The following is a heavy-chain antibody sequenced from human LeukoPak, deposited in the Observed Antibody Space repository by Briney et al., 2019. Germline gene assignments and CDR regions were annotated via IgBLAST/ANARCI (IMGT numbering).Heavy chain of an antibody. J-gene: IGHJ4*02. CDR3: ARGYGGNQDYFDY. V-gene: IGHV1-69*04. Sequence: GASVKVSCKASGGTFSSYAISWVRQAPGQGLEWMGRIIPILGIANYAQKFQGRVTITADKSTSTAYMELSSLRSEDTAVYYCARGYGGNQDYFDYWGQGTLVTVSS. D-gene: IGHD4-23*01. CDR2: IIPILGIA. CDR1: GGTFSSYA.